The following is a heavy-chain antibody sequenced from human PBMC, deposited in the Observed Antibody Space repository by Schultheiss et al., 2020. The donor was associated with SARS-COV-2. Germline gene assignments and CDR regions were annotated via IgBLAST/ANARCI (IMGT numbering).Heavy chain of an antibody. J-gene: IGHJ4*02. Sequence: ASVKVSCKASGGTFSSYAISWVRQAPGQRLEWMGWINAYNGNTNYAQKLQGRVTMTTDTSTSTAYMELRSLRSDDTAMYYCARVDVSIFGVAHGDYWGQGTLVTVSS. CDR1: GGTFSSYA. CDR3: ARVDVSIFGVAHGDY. V-gene: IGHV1-18*01. CDR2: INAYNGNT. D-gene: IGHD3-3*01.